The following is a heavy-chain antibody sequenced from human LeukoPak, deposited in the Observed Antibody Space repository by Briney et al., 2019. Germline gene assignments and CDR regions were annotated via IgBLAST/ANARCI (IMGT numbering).Heavy chain of an antibody. CDR2: ISSSSSYI. D-gene: IGHD1-20*01. J-gene: IGHJ4*02. CDR3: AREVGYNWNYFDY. CDR1: GFTVSSNH. Sequence: GGSLRLSCAASGFTVSSNHMSWVRQAPGKGLEWVSSISSSSSYIYYADSVKGRSTISRDNAKNSLYLQMNSLRAEDTAVYYCAREVGYNWNYFDYWGQGTLVTVSS. V-gene: IGHV3-21*01.